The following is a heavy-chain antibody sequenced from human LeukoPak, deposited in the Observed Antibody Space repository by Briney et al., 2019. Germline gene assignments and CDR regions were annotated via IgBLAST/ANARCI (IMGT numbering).Heavy chain of an antibody. D-gene: IGHD1-1*01. Sequence: GGSLRLSCAASGFTFSSYATNWVRLVPGEGLEWVSAISASGSGTYYADSVKGRFTISRDNSRNTLYLEMNSLRVEDTAEYYCARDPYNFGHFDYWGQGTLVTVS. CDR2: ISASGSGT. CDR1: GFTFSSYA. J-gene: IGHJ4*02. V-gene: IGHV3-23*01. CDR3: ARDPYNFGHFDY.